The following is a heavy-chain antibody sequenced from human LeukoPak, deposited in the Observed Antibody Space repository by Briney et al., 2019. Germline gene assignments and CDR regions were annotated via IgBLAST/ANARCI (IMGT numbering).Heavy chain of an antibody. CDR2: IHPEGNEK. J-gene: IGHJ4*02. CDR1: GFTFSNFW. V-gene: IGHV3-7*04. D-gene: IGHD1-1*01. Sequence: GGSLRLSCAVSGFTFSNFWMSWVRQAPGRGLEWVANIHPEGNEKYHVESVKGRFTISRDNAKNLLFLQMNGLRVEDTAVYYCGGGDDFSGDHWGQGTLVTVSS. CDR3: GGGDDFSGDH.